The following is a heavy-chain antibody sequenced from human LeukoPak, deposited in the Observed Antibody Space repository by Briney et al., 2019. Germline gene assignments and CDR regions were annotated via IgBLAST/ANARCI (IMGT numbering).Heavy chain of an antibody. CDR2: IYYSGST. J-gene: IGHJ4*02. D-gene: IGHD2-15*01. Sequence: RPSETLSLTCTVSGGSLSSGAYYWSWIRQHPGKGLEWIGYIYYSGSTYYNSSLKSRVTLSVDTSKNQFSLRLSSVTAADTAVYYCARVQSQTTVAAPDYWGQGTLVTVSS. CDR1: GGSLSSGAYY. CDR3: ARVQSQTTVAAPDY. V-gene: IGHV4-31*03.